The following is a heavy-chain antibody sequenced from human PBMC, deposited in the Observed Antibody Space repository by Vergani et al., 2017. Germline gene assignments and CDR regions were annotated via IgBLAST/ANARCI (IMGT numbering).Heavy chain of an antibody. CDR3: ASGKYYSDSTSHFRGRYFDV. CDR2: FYNSGNG. V-gene: IGHV4-39*01. Sequence: QMQLQESGPGLVKASETLSLTCTVSGDSIISRSYYWGWIRQPPGKGLEWIGSFYNSGNGDSSSSLKSRVTISRDTSKNQFSLRLTSVPAADTAVYYCASGKYYSDSTSHFRGRYFDVWGRGTLVTVPS. J-gene: IGHJ2*01. D-gene: IGHD3-16*01. CDR1: GDSIISRSYY.